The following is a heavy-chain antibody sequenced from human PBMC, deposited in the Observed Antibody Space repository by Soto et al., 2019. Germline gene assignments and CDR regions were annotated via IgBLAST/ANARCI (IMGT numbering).Heavy chain of an antibody. Sequence: SETLSLTCTVSGGSVSSGSYYWSWIRQPPGKGLEWIGYIYYSGSTNYNPSLKSRVTISVDTSKNQFSLKLSSVTAADTAVYYCARDRWEILVGLYAFDIWGQGTMVTVSS. J-gene: IGHJ3*02. D-gene: IGHD1-26*01. CDR1: GGSVSSGSYY. V-gene: IGHV4-61*01. CDR2: IYYSGST. CDR3: ARDRWEILVGLYAFDI.